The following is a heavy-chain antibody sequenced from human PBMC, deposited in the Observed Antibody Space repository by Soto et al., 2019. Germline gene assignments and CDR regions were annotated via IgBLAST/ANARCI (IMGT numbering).Heavy chain of an antibody. CDR1: GVPISTDDYY. V-gene: IGHV4-30-4*01. J-gene: IGHJ5*02. Sequence: SETLSLTCTVSGVPISTDDYYWTWIRQPPGKGLEWIGSIYHGGSTYYNPSLNSRVTLSIDMTNNHVSLILNSVTAADTAVYYCARVGPWVPYYYDSSPYTFENWFDPWGQGTLVTVSS. CDR2: IYHGGST. D-gene: IGHD3-22*01. CDR3: ARVGPWVPYYYDSSPYTFENWFDP.